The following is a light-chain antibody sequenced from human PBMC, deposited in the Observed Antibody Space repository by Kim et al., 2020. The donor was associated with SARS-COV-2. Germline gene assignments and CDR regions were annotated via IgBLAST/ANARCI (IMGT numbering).Light chain of an antibody. Sequence: DIQMTQSPSSLSASVGDRVTITCRASQGISSWLAWYQQKPEKAPKCLIYAASSLQSGVPSRSSGSGSGTDFTLTISNLQPEDFATYYCQQYDSYPRTFGQGTKVDIK. CDR3: QQYDSYPRT. CDR2: AAS. V-gene: IGKV1D-16*01. J-gene: IGKJ1*01. CDR1: QGISSW.